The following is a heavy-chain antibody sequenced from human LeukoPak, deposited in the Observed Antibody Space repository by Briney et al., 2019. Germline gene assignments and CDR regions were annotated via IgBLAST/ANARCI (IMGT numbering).Heavy chain of an antibody. J-gene: IGHJ4*02. CDR3: AKDGPYCSAGSCYDSEYVDY. Sequence: PGGPLRLSCAASGFTFSSYGMHWVRQAPGKGLEWVAFIRYDGSNKYYADSVKGRFTISRDNSKNTLYLQMNSLRAEDTAVYYCAKDGPYCSAGSCYDSEYVDYWGQGTLVTVSS. D-gene: IGHD2-15*01. CDR1: GFTFSSYG. CDR2: IRYDGSNK. V-gene: IGHV3-30*02.